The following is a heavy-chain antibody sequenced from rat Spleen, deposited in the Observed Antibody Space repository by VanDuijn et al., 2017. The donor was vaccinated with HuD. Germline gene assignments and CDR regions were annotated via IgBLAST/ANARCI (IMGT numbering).Heavy chain of an antibody. CDR2: ISYDGSST. V-gene: IGHV5-7*01. J-gene: IGHJ2*01. CDR1: GFTFSDYA. Sequence: EVQLVESGGGLVQPGRSLKLSCAASGFTFSDYAMNWIRQAPTKGLEWVATISYDGSSTYYRDSVKGRFTISRDNAKSTLYLQMDSLRSEDTATYYCASRPNYFDYWGQGVMVTVSS. CDR3: ASRPNYFDY.